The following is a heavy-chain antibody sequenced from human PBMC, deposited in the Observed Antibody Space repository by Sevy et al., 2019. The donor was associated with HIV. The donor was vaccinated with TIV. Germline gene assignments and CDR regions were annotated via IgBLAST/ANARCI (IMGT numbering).Heavy chain of an antibody. V-gene: IGHV3-23*01. CDR1: GFTFSSYA. J-gene: IGHJ3*02. CDR3: AKEMRAYYYDSSGNFDAFDI. CDR2: ISGSGGST. D-gene: IGHD3-22*01. Sequence: GGSLRLSCAASGFTFSSYAMSWVRHAPGKGLEWVSAISGSGGSTYYADSVKGRFTISRDNSKNTLYLQMNSLRAEDTAVYYCAKEMRAYYYDSSGNFDAFDIWGQGTMVTVSS.